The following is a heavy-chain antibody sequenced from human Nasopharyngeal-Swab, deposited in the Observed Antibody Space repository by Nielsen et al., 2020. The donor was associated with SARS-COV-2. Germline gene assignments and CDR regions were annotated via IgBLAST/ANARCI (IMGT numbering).Heavy chain of an antibody. J-gene: IGHJ3*02. Sequence: WIRQPPGKGLEWVSGISWNSGSTGYADSVKGRFTISRDNAKNSLYLQMNGLRAEDTALYYCAKDNNPYYYDSSGYAFDIWGQGTMVTVSS. CDR2: ISWNSGST. D-gene: IGHD3-22*01. V-gene: IGHV3-9*01. CDR3: AKDNNPYYYDSSGYAFDI.